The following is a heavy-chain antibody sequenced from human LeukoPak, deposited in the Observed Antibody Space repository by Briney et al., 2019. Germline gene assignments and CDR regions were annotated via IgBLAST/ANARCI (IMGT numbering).Heavy chain of an antibody. CDR2: MNPNSGNT. Sequence: GASVKVSCKASGYTFTSYDINWVRQATGQGLEWMGWMNPNSGNTGYAQKFQGRVTMTRNTSISTAYMELSSLRSEDTAVYYCARALRRIPLRNSLYYFDYWGQGTLVTVSS. D-gene: IGHD5-18*01. J-gene: IGHJ4*02. CDR3: ARALRRIPLRNSLYYFDY. CDR1: GYTFTSYD. V-gene: IGHV1-8*01.